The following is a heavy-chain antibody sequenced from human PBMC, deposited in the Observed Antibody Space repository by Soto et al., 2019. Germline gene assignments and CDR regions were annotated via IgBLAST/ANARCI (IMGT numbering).Heavy chain of an antibody. Sequence: QVQLVQSGAEVKKPGASVKVSCKASGFTFSKFGISWVRQATGQGLEWMGWISGYNGNTDYAQKFQGRVTMTTDTSTSTAYLELRSLRSDDTAVFFCARAYCSAGSCYPDYWGQGTLVTVSS. J-gene: IGHJ4*02. D-gene: IGHD2-15*01. CDR3: ARAYCSAGSCYPDY. CDR2: ISGYNGNT. V-gene: IGHV1-18*01. CDR1: GFTFSKFG.